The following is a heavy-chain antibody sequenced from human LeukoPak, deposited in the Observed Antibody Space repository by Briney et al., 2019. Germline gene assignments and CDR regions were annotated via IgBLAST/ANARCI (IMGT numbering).Heavy chain of an antibody. CDR1: GGSVSSGSYY. D-gene: IGHD3-10*01. J-gene: IGHJ6*02. CDR3: ARSRYYGSGSYYLNYYYYYGMDV. V-gene: IGHV4-61*01. CDR2: IYYSGST. Sequence: PSETLSLTCTASGGSVSSGSYYWSWIRQPPGKGLEWIGYIYYSGSTNYNPSLKSRVTISVDTSKNQFSLKLSSVTAADTAVYYCARSRYYGSGSYYLNYYYYYGMDVWGQGTTVTVSS.